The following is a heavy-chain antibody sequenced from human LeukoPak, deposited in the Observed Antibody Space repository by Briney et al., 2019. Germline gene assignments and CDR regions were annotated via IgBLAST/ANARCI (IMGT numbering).Heavy chain of an antibody. J-gene: IGHJ4*02. CDR2: IKQDGSEK. V-gene: IGHV3-7*01. CDR1: GITFSSLR. D-gene: IGHD1-26*01. Sequence: GGSLSLSCEASGITFSSLRMGWVRPAPGRGVAWVAIIKQDGSEKYYVASVKGRSTISRDNAKNSLYLQMNSLRAETTAMYYCAEGTGATDWWGQGTLVTVSS. CDR3: AEGTGATDW.